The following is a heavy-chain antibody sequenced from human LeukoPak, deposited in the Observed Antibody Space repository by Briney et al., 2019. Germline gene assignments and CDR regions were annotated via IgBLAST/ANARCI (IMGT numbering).Heavy chain of an antibody. Sequence: SETLSLTCTVSGGSISTYYWTWIRQPPGKGLEWDGYIHYSGSTNYNPSLKRRVTISVDTATTQFPLNLSLVTAADTAVYYCARLHYYGSGSYLPDYWGRGTPVTVSS. V-gene: IGHV4-59*08. CDR1: GGSISTYY. D-gene: IGHD3-10*01. CDR2: IHYSGST. J-gene: IGHJ4*02. CDR3: ARLHYYGSGSYLPDY.